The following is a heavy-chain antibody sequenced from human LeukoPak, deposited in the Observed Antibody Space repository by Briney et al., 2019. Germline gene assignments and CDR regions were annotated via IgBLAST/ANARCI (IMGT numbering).Heavy chain of an antibody. Sequence: SETLSLTCAVYGGSFSDYSWRWIRQPPGKGMEWIGEINHNGTTNYNPSIKGRVTISVATSKNQFSLKLSSVTAADTAVYYCARGSEAMIVVAIDYWGQGTLVTVSS. D-gene: IGHD3-22*01. CDR3: ARGSEAMIVVAIDY. CDR2: INHNGTT. J-gene: IGHJ4*02. V-gene: IGHV4-34*01. CDR1: GGSFSDYS.